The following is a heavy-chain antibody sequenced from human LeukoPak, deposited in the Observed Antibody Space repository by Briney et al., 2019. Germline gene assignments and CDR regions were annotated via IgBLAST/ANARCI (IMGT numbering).Heavy chain of an antibody. Sequence: SETLSLTCTVSGGSISSYYWSWIRQPAGKGLEWIGRIYTSGSTNYNPSLKSRVTMSVDTSKNQFSLKLSSVTAADTAVYYCARGVLRGYRYRLTYYFDYWGQGTLVTVSS. CDR2: IYTSGST. J-gene: IGHJ4*02. CDR3: ARGVLRGYRYRLTYYFDY. CDR1: GGSISSYY. D-gene: IGHD5-18*01. V-gene: IGHV4-4*07.